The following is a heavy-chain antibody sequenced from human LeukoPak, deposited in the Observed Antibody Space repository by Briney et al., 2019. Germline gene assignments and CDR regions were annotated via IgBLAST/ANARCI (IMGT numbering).Heavy chain of an antibody. CDR2: FVPEDGET. V-gene: IGHV1-24*01. Sequence: ASVKVSCKVSGYTLTELSMHWVRQAPGKGLEWMGRFVPEDGETIYAQKFQGRVTMTEDTSTNTAYMELSSLRSEDTAVYYCATQQLVRFVLRFQHWGQGTLVTVSS. CDR1: GYTLTELS. D-gene: IGHD6-13*01. J-gene: IGHJ1*01. CDR3: ATQQLVRFVLRFQH.